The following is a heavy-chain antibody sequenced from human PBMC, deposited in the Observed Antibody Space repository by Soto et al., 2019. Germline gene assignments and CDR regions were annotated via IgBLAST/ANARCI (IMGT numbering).Heavy chain of an antibody. V-gene: IGHV3-33*01. CDR3: ARDLTSGYPDS. J-gene: IGHJ5*01. Sequence: QVHLVESGGGVVQPGGSLRLSCAASGFSYGGYGMHWVRQAPGKGLEWVAVIWHDGGRQYYADSVKGRFTVSRDNAKNTLYLQMNSLRAEDTAVYYCARDLTSGYPDSWGQGTLVIVSS. CDR2: IWHDGGRQ. D-gene: IGHD3-22*01. CDR1: GFSYGGYG.